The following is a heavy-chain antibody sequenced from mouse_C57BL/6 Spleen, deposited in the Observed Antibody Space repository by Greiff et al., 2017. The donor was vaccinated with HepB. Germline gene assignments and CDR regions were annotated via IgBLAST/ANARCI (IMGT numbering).Heavy chain of an antibody. CDR1: GFSLTSYG. V-gene: IGHV2-2*01. CDR2: IWSGGST. J-gene: IGHJ2*01. CDR3: ARNPPGGYYFDD. Sequence: QVQLKQSGPGLVQPSQSLSITCTVSGFSLTSYGVHWVRQSPGKGLEWLGVIWSGGSTDYNAAFISRLSISKDNSKGQVFFKMNSLQADDTAIYYCARNPPGGYYFDDWGQGTTLTVSS.